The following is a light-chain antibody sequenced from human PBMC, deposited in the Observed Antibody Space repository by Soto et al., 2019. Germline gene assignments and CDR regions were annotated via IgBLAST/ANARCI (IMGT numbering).Light chain of an antibody. V-gene: IGKV1-39*01. J-gene: IGKJ1*01. Sequence: DIQMTQSPSSLSASVGDRVTITCRASQSISNYLNWYQHKAGKAPKVLIYAASSLQRGVPSRFSGSGSGTDFTLIISSLQPEDFVTYYGHQNNSPLSTFVQRSKVGI. CDR3: HQNNSPLST. CDR1: QSISNY. CDR2: AAS.